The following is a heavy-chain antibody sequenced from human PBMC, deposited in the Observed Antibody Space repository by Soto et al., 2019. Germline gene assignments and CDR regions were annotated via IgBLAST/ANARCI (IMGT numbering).Heavy chain of an antibody. CDR1: GGTFSSYA. CDR2: IIPIFGTA. CDR3: ASIGYDSSGYYYSFDY. Sequence: SVKVSCKASGGTFSSYAISWVRQAPGQGLEWMGGIIPIFGTANYAQKFQGRVTITADKSTSTAYMELSSLRSEDTAVYYCASIGYDSSGYYYSFDYWGQGTLVTVSS. V-gene: IGHV1-69*06. D-gene: IGHD3-22*01. J-gene: IGHJ4*02.